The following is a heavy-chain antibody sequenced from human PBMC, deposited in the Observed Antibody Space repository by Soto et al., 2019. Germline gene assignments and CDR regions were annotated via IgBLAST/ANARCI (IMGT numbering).Heavy chain of an antibody. Sequence: SETLSLTCTVSGGSISSYYWSWIRQPPGKGLEWIGYVYYSGSTNYNPSLKSRVTISVDTSKNQFSPKLSSVTAADTAVYYCARVSADYDILTGYYVYYYYGMDVWGQGTTVTVSS. CDR2: VYYSGST. J-gene: IGHJ6*02. V-gene: IGHV4-59*01. CDR1: GGSISSYY. D-gene: IGHD3-9*01. CDR3: ARVSADYDILTGYYVYYYYGMDV.